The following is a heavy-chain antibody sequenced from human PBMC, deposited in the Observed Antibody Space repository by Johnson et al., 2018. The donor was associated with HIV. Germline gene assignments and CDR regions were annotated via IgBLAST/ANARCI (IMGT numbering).Heavy chain of an antibody. Sequence: QVQLLESGGGVVQPGRSLRLSCAASGFTFSSYGMHWVRQAPGKGLEWVALIWYDGSNKYYADSVKGRFTISRDNSKNTLYLQMNSLRAEDTAVYYCAKDPNRWEQLAYAFDIWGQGTMVTVSS. J-gene: IGHJ3*02. D-gene: IGHD6-6*01. V-gene: IGHV3-33*06. CDR1: GFTFSSYG. CDR2: IWYDGSNK. CDR3: AKDPNRWEQLAYAFDI.